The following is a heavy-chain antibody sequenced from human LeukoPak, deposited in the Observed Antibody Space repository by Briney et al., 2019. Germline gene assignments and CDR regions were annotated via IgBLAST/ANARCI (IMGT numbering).Heavy chain of an antibody. J-gene: IGHJ6*02. CDR1: GGSFSGYY. D-gene: IGHD5-24*01. CDR2: INHSGST. Sequence: SETLSLTCAVYGGSFSGYYWSWIRQPPGKGLEWIGEINHSGSTNYNPSLKSRVTRSVDTSKNQFSLKLSSVTAADTAVYYCARVTTWLQYYYYYGMDVWGQGTTVTVSS. V-gene: IGHV4-34*01. CDR3: ARVTTWLQYYYYYGMDV.